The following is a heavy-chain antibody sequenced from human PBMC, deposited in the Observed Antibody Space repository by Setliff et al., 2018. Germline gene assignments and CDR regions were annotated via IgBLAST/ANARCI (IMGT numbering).Heavy chain of an antibody. Sequence: SETLSLTCSVSGGSIISSTYNWGWIRQPPGKGLEWIGRVYNTGTTNYNPSLKSRVTISISADTSNKSFSLNLFSVTAADTAVYYCVGRDFSGGDSWGHGTLVTVSS. D-gene: IGHD6-25*01. CDR2: VYNTGTT. CDR1: GGSIISSTYN. V-gene: IGHV4-39*02. CDR3: VGRDFSGGDS. J-gene: IGHJ5*01.